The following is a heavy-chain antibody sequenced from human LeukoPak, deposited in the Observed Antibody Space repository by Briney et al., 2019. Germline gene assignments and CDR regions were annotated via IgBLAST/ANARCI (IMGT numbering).Heavy chain of an antibody. Sequence: GESLNISCKGSGYSFTHYWIAWVRQMPGKGPEWMGIIYPGDSVTRYSPSFQGQVTISADKSITTAYLQWSSLKASDTAIYYCARQDGGGLYYFDYWGQGTLVTVSS. J-gene: IGHJ4*02. CDR1: GYSFTHYW. V-gene: IGHV5-51*01. CDR3: ARQDGGGLYYFDY. CDR2: IYPGDSVT. D-gene: IGHD5-12*01.